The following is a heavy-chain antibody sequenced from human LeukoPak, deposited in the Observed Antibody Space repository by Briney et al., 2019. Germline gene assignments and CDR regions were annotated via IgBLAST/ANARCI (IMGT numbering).Heavy chain of an antibody. V-gene: IGHV3-33*01. CDR1: GFTFSSYG. CDR2: IWYDGSNK. D-gene: IGHD5-18*01. Sequence: GGSLRLSCAASGFTFSSYGMHWVRQAPGKGLEWVAVIWYDGSNKYYADSVKGRFTISRDNSKNTLLLQVNSLRAEDTAVYYCATMTMVTAFDIWGQGTVVTVSS. J-gene: IGHJ3*02. CDR3: ATMTMVTAFDI.